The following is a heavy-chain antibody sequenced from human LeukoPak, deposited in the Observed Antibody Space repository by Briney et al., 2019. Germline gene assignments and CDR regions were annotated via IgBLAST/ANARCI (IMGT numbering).Heavy chain of an antibody. V-gene: IGHV1-46*01. CDR1: GYTFTSYY. Sequence: ASVKVSCKASGYTFTSYYMHWVRQAPGQGLEWMGIINPSGGSTSYAQKFQGRVTMTRDTSTSTVYMELSSLRSEDTAVYYCARVSVLLWFGEPTFDYWGQGTLVTVSS. CDR2: INPSGGST. J-gene: IGHJ4*02. D-gene: IGHD3-10*01. CDR3: ARVSVLLWFGEPTFDY.